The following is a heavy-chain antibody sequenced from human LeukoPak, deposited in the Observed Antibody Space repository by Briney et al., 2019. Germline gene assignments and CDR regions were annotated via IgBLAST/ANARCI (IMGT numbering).Heavy chain of an antibody. V-gene: IGHV3-21*01. Sequence: GGSLRLSCAASGFTFSSYSMNWVRQAPGKGLEWVSSISSSSSYIYYADSVKGRFTISRDNAKNSLYLQMNSLRAEDTAVYYCARGPYVYWYFDLWGRGTLVTVSS. D-gene: IGHD3-16*01. CDR2: ISSSSSYI. CDR1: GFTFSSYS. CDR3: ARGPYVYWYFDL. J-gene: IGHJ2*01.